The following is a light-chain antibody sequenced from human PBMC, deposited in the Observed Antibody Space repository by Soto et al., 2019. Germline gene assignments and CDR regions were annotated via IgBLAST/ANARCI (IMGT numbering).Light chain of an antibody. Sequence: EIVLTQSPATLSLSPGERATLSCRASESISIYLAWYQQKPGQAPRLLINDASNRATGIPARFSGSGSGTDFTLTISSLEPEDFAVYYCQQRTKWPLTFGQGTRWISN. CDR1: ESISIY. CDR2: DAS. CDR3: QQRTKWPLT. V-gene: IGKV3-11*01. J-gene: IGKJ1*01.